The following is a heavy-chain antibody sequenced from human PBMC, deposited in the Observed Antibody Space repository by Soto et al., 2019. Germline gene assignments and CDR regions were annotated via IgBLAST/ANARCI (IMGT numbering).Heavy chain of an antibody. D-gene: IGHD1-1*01. V-gene: IGHV3-15*01. Sequence: EVHVVESGGDLVRPGGSLTLSCATSRFMFSSAWMSWVRQAPGRGLEWVARIKSKSEGETRDYAAPVKGRFDISRDDSKIMVYLQMNSLKAEDTGLYYCVEGWNDFWGQGTLVTVSS. CDR2: IKSKSEGETR. J-gene: IGHJ4*02. CDR3: VEGWNDF. CDR1: RFMFSSAW.